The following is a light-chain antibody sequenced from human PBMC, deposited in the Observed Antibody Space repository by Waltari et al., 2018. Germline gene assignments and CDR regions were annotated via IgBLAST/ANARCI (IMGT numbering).Light chain of an antibody. CDR3: SSYTSSSTWV. CDR1: SSDVGPYNY. CDR2: DVS. J-gene: IGLJ3*02. Sequence: QSALTQPASVSGSPGQSITIPCTGTSSDVGPYNYVSWYQQHPGKAPKLMIYDVSNRPSGVSNRFSGSKSGNTASLTISGLQAEDEADYYCSSYTSSSTWVFGGGTKLTVL. V-gene: IGLV2-14*03.